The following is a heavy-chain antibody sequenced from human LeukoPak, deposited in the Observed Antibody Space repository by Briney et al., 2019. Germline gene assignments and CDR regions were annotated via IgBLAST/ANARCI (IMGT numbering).Heavy chain of an antibody. Sequence: SETLSLTCTVSVGSISSYYGSWIRQPPGKGLEWIGYIYYSESTNYNPSLKSRVTISVDTSKNQFSLKLSSVTAADTAVYYCAREGDPGIAVAAHVGSYFDYWGQGTLVTVSS. D-gene: IGHD6-19*01. CDR3: AREGDPGIAVAAHVGSYFDY. J-gene: IGHJ4*02. CDR2: IYYSEST. V-gene: IGHV4-59*01. CDR1: VGSISSYY.